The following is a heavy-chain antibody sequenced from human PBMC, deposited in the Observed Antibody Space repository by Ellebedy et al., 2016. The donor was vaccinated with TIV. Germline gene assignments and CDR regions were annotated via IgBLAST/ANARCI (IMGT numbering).Heavy chain of an antibody. CDR3: ATDLGTRAFDV. Sequence: GESLKISCAASGFIFNHYSMNWVRQAPGEAPAWVSSISIDSSDLSYADSGKGRFTISRDNSKNTLYLQMNSLRVDDTAVYYCATDLGTRAFDVWGQGTMVTVSS. D-gene: IGHD1-1*01. CDR1: GFIFNHYS. J-gene: IGHJ3*01. CDR2: ISIDSSDL. V-gene: IGHV3-21*01.